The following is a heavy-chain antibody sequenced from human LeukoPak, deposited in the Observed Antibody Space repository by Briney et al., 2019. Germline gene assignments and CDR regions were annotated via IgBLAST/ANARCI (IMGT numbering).Heavy chain of an antibody. CDR2: ISYDGSYK. D-gene: IGHD5-18*01. V-gene: IGHV3-30*18. J-gene: IGHJ3*02. CDR1: GFPFNSYG. CDR3: AKDLHGYSYNYAFDI. Sequence: PGRSLRLSCAASGFPFNSYGMHWVRQAPGKGLEWVAIISYDGSYKYSADSVKGRFTISRDSSKNTLYLQMNSLRTEDTAVYYCAKDLHGYSYNYAFDIWGQGTMVTVSS.